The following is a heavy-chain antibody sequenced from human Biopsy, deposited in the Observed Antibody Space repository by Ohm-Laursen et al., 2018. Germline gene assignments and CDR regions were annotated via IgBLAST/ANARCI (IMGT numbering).Heavy chain of an antibody. J-gene: IGHJ3*02. CDR3: ARGDYYYDSSGLESYDAFDI. D-gene: IGHD3-22*01. V-gene: IGHV3-11*01. CDR1: GFTFSDYY. Sequence: SLRLSCAASGFTFSDYYMSWIRQAPGKGLEWVSYISSSGGTIYYADSVKGRFTISRDNAKNSLYLQMNSLRAEDTAVYYCARGDYYYDSSGLESYDAFDIWGQGTMVTVSS. CDR2: ISSSGGTI.